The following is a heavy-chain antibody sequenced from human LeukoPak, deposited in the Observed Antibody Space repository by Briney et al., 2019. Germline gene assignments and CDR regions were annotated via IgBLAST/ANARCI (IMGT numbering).Heavy chain of an antibody. J-gene: IGHJ4*02. D-gene: IGHD6-19*01. CDR1: GFTFSSYS. CDR2: IKEDGSQI. V-gene: IGHV3-7*01. Sequence: GGSLRLSCAASGFTFSSYSMNWVRQAPGKGLEWVANIKEDGSQIYYVDSVRGRFTISRDNAKNSVYLQMNSLRAEDTAVYYCAGSSGWLFDYWGQGSLVAVSS. CDR3: AGSSGWLFDY.